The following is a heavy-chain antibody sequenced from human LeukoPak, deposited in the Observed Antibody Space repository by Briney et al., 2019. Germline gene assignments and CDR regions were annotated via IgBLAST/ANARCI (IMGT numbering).Heavy chain of an antibody. CDR3: ARDPYGSGNDAFDI. CDR2: IYTSGST. CDR1: GGSINSSSYY. V-gene: IGHV4-61*02. J-gene: IGHJ3*02. Sequence: SETLSLTCTVSGGSINSSSYYWGWIRQPPGKGLEWIGRIYTSGSTNYNPSLKSRVTVSVDTSKNQFSLKLSSVTAADTAVYYCARDPYGSGNDAFDIWGQGTMVTVSS. D-gene: IGHD3-10*01.